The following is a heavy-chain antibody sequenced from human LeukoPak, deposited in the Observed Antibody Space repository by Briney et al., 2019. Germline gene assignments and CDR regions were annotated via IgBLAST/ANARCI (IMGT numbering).Heavy chain of an antibody. CDR3: ARDESEDSSDCSGGSCPGIVFQH. J-gene: IGHJ1*01. CDR2: IIPILGIA. D-gene: IGHD2-15*01. Sequence: SVKVSCKASGGTFSSYAISWVRQAPGQGLEWMGRIIPILGIANYAQKFQGRVTITADKSTSTAYMELSSLRSEDTAVYYCARDESEDSSDCSGGSCPGIVFQHWGQGTLVTVSS. CDR1: GGTFSSYA. V-gene: IGHV1-69*04.